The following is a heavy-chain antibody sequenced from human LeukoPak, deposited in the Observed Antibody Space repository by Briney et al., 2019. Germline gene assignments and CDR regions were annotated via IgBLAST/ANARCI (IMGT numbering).Heavy chain of an antibody. Sequence: GGSLRLSCAASGITFSSYSMNWVRQAPGKGLEWVANINQDGSKKPYADSMKGRFTISRDNAKESLYPQLNSLRADDTAVYYCAKWGPHCVGDYCPALDSWGQGTLVTVSS. J-gene: IGHJ4*02. D-gene: IGHD2-21*02. V-gene: IGHV3-7*01. CDR3: AKWGPHCVGDYCPALDS. CDR1: GITFSSYS. CDR2: INQDGSKK.